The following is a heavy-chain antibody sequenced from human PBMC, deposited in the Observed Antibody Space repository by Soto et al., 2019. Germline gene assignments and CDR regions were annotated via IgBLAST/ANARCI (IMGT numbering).Heavy chain of an antibody. Sequence: GGSLRLSCAASGFTFGRYAMSWVRQAPGKGLEWVSAISGSGGSTYYADSVKGRFTISRDNSKNTLYLQMNSLRTEDTAVYYCARALDFWSAYFDYWGQGSLVTVSS. D-gene: IGHD3-3*01. CDR1: GFTFGRYA. J-gene: IGHJ4*02. CDR3: ARALDFWSAYFDY. V-gene: IGHV3-23*01. CDR2: ISGSGGST.